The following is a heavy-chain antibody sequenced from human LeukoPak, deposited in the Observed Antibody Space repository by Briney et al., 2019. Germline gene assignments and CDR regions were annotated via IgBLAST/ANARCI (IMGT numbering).Heavy chain of an antibody. Sequence: GGSLRLSCAASGFTFSDYFMGWVRQAPGKGLEWVSYIANNGRKTYYADSMKGRFTISRDNAKNSLFLQMNSLRAEDTALYYCARAGMDGRGYYQGFDYWGQGTLVTVSS. J-gene: IGHJ4*02. CDR1: GFTFSDYF. V-gene: IGHV3-11*04. CDR2: IANNGRKT. D-gene: IGHD3-22*01. CDR3: ARAGMDGRGYYQGFDY.